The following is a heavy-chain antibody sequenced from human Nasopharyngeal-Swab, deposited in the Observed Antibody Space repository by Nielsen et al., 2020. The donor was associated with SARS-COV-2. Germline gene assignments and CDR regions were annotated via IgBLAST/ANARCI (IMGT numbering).Heavy chain of an antibody. V-gene: IGHV3-48*03. CDR2: ISTSGATI. Sequence: GESLKISCAASGFTFDNYEMNWVRQAPGKGLEWVSYISTSGATIHYADSVKGRFTVSRDNAKNSLFLHLGSLRAEDTAVYYCAREGYGDSSFYFDYWGQGTLVTVSS. CDR1: GFTFDNYE. J-gene: IGHJ4*02. CDR3: AREGYGDSSFYFDY. D-gene: IGHD4-17*01.